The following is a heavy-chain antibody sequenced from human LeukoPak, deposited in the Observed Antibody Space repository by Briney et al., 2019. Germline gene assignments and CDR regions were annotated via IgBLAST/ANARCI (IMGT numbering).Heavy chain of an antibody. Sequence: PSETLSLTCTVSGGSISSSHYYWGWIRQPPGKGLEWIGSIYYSGSTCYNPSLKSQLTISVDTSKNQFTLKLSSVTAADTAVYYCARQSSDILTGYYRGPYYYYGMDVWGQGTTVTVSS. CDR3: ARQSSDILTGYYRGPYYYYGMDV. CDR1: GGSISSSHYY. V-gene: IGHV4-39*01. CDR2: IYYSGST. J-gene: IGHJ6*02. D-gene: IGHD3-9*01.